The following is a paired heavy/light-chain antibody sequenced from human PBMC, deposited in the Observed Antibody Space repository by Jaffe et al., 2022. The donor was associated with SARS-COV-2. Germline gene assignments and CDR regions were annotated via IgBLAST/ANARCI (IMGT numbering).Heavy chain of an antibody. V-gene: IGHV3-9*01. Sequence: EVQLVESGGGLVQPGRSLRLSCAASGFTFDDYAMHWVRQPPGKGLEWVSGISWNSGRIAYADSVKGRFTISRDDAKSSLHLQMNSLRVEDTAFYYCGKDRSPLGELVDHWGQGTLVTVSS. CDR1: GFTFDDYA. D-gene: IGHD3-16*01. CDR2: ISWNSGRI. J-gene: IGHJ5*02. CDR3: GKDRSPLGELVDH.
Light chain of an antibody. CDR3: QQYNSWPL. CDR2: GAS. CDR1: QSVSSN. J-gene: IGKJ3*01. Sequence: EIVMTQSPATLSVSPGQRATLSCRASQSVSSNLAWYQQKPGQAPRLLIYGASTRATGIPARFSGSGSGTEFTLTISSLQSEDFAVYYCQQYNSWPLFGPGTKVDIK. V-gene: IGKV3-15*01.